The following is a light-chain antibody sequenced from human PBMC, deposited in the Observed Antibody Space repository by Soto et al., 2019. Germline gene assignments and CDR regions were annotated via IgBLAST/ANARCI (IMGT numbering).Light chain of an antibody. Sequence: DIQMTQSPSTLSASVGDRVTITCRASQSIGSWLAWYQQKPGTAPKLLIYKASSLESGVPSRFSGSGSGTEFTLTSSSLQPDDFATYYCQEYNSYWAFGQGTKVEI. CDR1: QSIGSW. J-gene: IGKJ1*01. CDR3: QEYNSYWA. V-gene: IGKV1-5*03. CDR2: KAS.